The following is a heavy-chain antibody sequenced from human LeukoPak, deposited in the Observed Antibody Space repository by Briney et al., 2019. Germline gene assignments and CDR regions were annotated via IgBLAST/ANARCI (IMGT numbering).Heavy chain of an antibody. CDR3: ARAQGVYYYDSSGPRPQDAFDI. Sequence: PGGSLRLSCAASGFTFSSYSMNWVRQAPGKGLEWVSSISSSSSYIYYADSVKGRFTISRDNAKNSLYLQMNSLRAEDTAVYYCARAQGVYYYDSSGPRPQDAFDIWGQGTMVTVSS. D-gene: IGHD3-22*01. V-gene: IGHV3-21*01. CDR1: GFTFSSYS. J-gene: IGHJ3*02. CDR2: ISSSSSYI.